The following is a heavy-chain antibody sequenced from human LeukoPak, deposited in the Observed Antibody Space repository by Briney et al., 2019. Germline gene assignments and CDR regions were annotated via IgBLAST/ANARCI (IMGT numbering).Heavy chain of an antibody. V-gene: IGHV3-7*03. CDR3: ARGPGYYVY. CDR1: GFTVRSSW. J-gene: IGHJ4*02. Sequence: QAGGSLRLSCAASGFTVRSSWMRWVRQAPGGGLEWVATIKQEGSERSYVDSVRGRFTISRDNADNSLYLQMNSLRAEDTPVYFCARGPGYYVYWGQGTLVTVSS. D-gene: IGHD3-22*01. CDR2: IKQEGSER.